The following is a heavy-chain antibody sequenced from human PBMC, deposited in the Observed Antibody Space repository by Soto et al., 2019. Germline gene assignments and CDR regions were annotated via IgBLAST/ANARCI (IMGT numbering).Heavy chain of an antibody. CDR3: ARAYSGYDTDLGY. J-gene: IGHJ4*02. Sequence: GGSLRLSCAASGFTFSSYAMSWVRQAPGKGLEWVSAISGSGGSTYYADSVKGRFTISRDNSKNTLYLQMNSLRAEDTAVYYWARAYSGYDTDLGYWGKETLVTVSS. V-gene: IGHV3-23*01. D-gene: IGHD5-12*01. CDR2: ISGSGGST. CDR1: GFTFSSYA.